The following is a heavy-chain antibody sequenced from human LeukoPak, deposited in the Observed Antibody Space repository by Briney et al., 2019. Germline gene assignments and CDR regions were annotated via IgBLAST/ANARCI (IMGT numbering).Heavy chain of an antibody. D-gene: IGHD3-10*01. V-gene: IGHV1-24*01. Sequence: GASVKVSCKVSGYTLTELSMHWVRQAPGKVLEWMGGFDPEDGETIYAQKFQGRVTMTEDTSTDTAYMELSSLRSEDTAVYYCATDSYYYGSGSYYNPVYWGQGTLVTVSS. J-gene: IGHJ4*02. CDR2: FDPEDGET. CDR1: GYTLTELS. CDR3: ATDSYYYGSGSYYNPVY.